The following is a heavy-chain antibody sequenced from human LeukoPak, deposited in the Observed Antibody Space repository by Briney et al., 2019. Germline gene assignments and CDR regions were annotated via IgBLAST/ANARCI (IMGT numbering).Heavy chain of an antibody. CDR2: LSGSGGST. D-gene: IGHD3-10*01. CDR3: AKGSMGRGPDY. V-gene: IGHV3-23*01. J-gene: IGHJ4*02. Sequence: GGSLKLSCAASGFTFSSYAMNWVRQAPGKGLQWVSALSGSGGSTYYADSVKGRFTIFRDNSKNTMYLQMNSLRAEDTAVYYCAKGSMGRGPDYWGQGTLVTVSS. CDR1: GFTFSSYA.